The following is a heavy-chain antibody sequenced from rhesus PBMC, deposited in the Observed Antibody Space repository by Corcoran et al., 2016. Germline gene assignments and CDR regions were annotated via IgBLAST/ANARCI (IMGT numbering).Heavy chain of an antibody. D-gene: IGHD4-23*01. Sequence: QVQLQESGPGLVKPSETMSLTCAVSGGSISSNYWRWSRPPPGKGLEWIGRIYGSGGSTDSNPSLQSRVPISTDTSKNQFSLKLSSVTAADTAVYYCARMGGGKYSNYADYWGQGVLVTVSS. CDR1: GGSISSNY. CDR3: ARMGGGKYSNYADY. CDR2: IYGSGGST. V-gene: IGHV4-160*01. J-gene: IGHJ4*01.